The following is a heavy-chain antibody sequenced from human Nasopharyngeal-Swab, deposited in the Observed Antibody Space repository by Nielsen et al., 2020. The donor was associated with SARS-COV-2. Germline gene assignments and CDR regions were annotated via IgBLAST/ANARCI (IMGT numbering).Heavy chain of an antibody. CDR3: ARGVETVADFFDY. CDR1: GGSISSGGYY. V-gene: IGHV4-31*03. CDR2: IYYSGST. J-gene: IGHJ4*02. Sequence: SETLSLTCTVSGGSISSGGYYWSWIRQHPGKGLEWIGYIYYSGSTYYNPSLKSRVTISVDRSTNQVSLILNSVTAADTAVYYCARGVETVADFFDYWGRGTLVSVSS. D-gene: IGHD6-19*01.